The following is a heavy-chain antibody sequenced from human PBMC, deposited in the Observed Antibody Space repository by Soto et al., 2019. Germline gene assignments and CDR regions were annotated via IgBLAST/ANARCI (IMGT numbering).Heavy chain of an antibody. D-gene: IGHD3-9*01. CDR1: GGTFSSYA. CDR3: AKSPDLYYDILTGYYKGRSYYFHY. V-gene: IGHV1-69*13. J-gene: IGHJ4*02. Sequence: ASVKVSCKASGGTFSSYAISWVRQAPGQGLEWMGGIIPIFGTANYAQKFQGRVTITADESTSTAYMELSSLRSEDTAVYYCAKSPDLYYDILTGYYKGRSYYFHYWGPGTTLTVSS. CDR2: IIPIFGTA.